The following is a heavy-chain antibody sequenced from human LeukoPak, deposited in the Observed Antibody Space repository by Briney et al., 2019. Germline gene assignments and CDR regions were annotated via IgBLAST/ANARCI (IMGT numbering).Heavy chain of an antibody. CDR2: IIPIFGTA. Sequence: ASVKVSCKASGGTFSSYAISWVRQAPGQGLEWMGRIIPIFGTANYAQKFQGRVTITTDESTSTAYMELSSLRSEDTAVYYRASSPGVGIVVVTATTLYFDYWGQGTLVTVSS. CDR3: ASSPGVGIVVVTATTLYFDY. J-gene: IGHJ4*02. CDR1: GGTFSSYA. D-gene: IGHD2-21*02. V-gene: IGHV1-69*05.